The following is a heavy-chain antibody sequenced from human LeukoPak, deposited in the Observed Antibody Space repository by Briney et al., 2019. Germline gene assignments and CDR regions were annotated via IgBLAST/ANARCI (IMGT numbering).Heavy chain of an antibody. CDR3: ASIPMVRGVIPISLGY. Sequence: GGSLRLSCAASGFTFSSYSMNWVRQAPGKGLEWVSYISSSSSTIYYADSVKGRFTISRDNAKNSLYLQMNSLRAEDTAVYYCASIPMVRGVIPISLGYWGQGTLVTVSS. V-gene: IGHV3-48*04. D-gene: IGHD3-10*01. CDR2: ISSSSSTI. CDR1: GFTFSSYS. J-gene: IGHJ4*02.